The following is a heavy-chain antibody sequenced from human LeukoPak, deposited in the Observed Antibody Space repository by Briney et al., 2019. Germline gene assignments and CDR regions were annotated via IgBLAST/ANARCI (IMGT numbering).Heavy chain of an antibody. CDR1: GFTFSSYA. Sequence: GGSLRLSCAASGFTFSSYAMSWVRQAPGKGLEWVSAISGSGGSTYYADSVKGRFTISRDNSKNTLYLQMNSLRAEDTAVYYCAKDKTTVTREGIGMDVWGQGTTVTVSS. D-gene: IGHD4-17*01. J-gene: IGHJ6*02. CDR3: AKDKTTVTREGIGMDV. V-gene: IGHV3-23*01. CDR2: ISGSGGST.